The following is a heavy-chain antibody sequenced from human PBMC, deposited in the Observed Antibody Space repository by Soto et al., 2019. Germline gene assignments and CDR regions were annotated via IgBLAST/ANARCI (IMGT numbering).Heavy chain of an antibody. D-gene: IGHD1-26*01. Sequence: QVQLVESGGGVVQPGRSLRLSCAASGFTFSSYVMHWVRQAPGRGLEWVSAISYDGSSEYFADSVKGRFIISRDNSKNMLYLQMNSLRADDTAVYYCAKGGVVGDTGIDYWGQGILVTVSS. CDR1: GFTFSSYV. J-gene: IGHJ4*02. CDR3: AKGGVVGDTGIDY. V-gene: IGHV3-30*18. CDR2: ISYDGSSE.